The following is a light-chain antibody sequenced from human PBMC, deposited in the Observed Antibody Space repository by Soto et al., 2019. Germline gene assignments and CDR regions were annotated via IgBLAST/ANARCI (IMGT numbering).Light chain of an antibody. CDR2: DTS. CDR1: TGAVTSGHS. Sequence: QAVVTQPPSLTVSPGETVTLTCGSSTGAVTSGHSPYWIQQKPGQAPRTLIYDTSNQHSWTPARFSGSLLGGKAALTLSGAQPEDEADYYCSLFYGAPRVFGGGTKLTVL. V-gene: IGLV7-46*01. J-gene: IGLJ3*02. CDR3: SLFYGAPRV.